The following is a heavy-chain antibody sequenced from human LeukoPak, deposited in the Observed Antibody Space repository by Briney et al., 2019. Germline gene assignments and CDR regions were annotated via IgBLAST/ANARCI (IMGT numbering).Heavy chain of an antibody. CDR2: IVVGSGNT. D-gene: IGHD3-10*01. Sequence: GASVKVSCKASGFTFTSSAMQWVRQARGQRLEWIGWIVVGSGNTNYAQKFQERVTITRDMSTSTAYMELSSLRSEDTAVDYCAAASIGELYDAFDIWGQGTMVTVSS. CDR3: AAASIGELYDAFDI. CDR1: GFTFTSSA. V-gene: IGHV1-58*02. J-gene: IGHJ3*02.